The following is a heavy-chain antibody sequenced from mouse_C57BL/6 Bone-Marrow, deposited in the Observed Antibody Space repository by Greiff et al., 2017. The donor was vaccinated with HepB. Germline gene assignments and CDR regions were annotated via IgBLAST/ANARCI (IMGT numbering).Heavy chain of an antibody. CDR1: GFTFSSYA. J-gene: IGHJ3*01. V-gene: IGHV5-4*03. Sequence: EVKLVESGGGLVKPGGSLKLSCAASGFTFSSYAMSWVRQTPEKRLEWVATISDGGSYTYYPDNVKGRFTISRDNAKNNLYLQMSHLKSEVTAMYYCARPLLIFYYGSSLFAYWGQGTLVTVSA. CDR3: ARPLLIFYYGSSLFAY. D-gene: IGHD1-1*01. CDR2: ISDGGSYT.